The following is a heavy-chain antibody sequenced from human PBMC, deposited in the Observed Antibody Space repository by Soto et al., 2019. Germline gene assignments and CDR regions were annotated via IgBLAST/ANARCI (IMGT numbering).Heavy chain of an antibody. V-gene: IGHV1-18*01. CDR3: ARAPDIVVVPAAPVRYYGMDV. J-gene: IGHJ6*02. D-gene: IGHD2-2*01. CDR2: ISANNGNT. CDR1: GYTFTSYG. Sequence: ASVEVSCKASGYTFTSYGISWVRQAPGQGLELMGWISANNGNTNYAQKFQGRVTMTRNTSISTAYMELSSLRSEDTAVYYCARAPDIVVVPAAPVRYYGMDVWGQGTTVTVSS.